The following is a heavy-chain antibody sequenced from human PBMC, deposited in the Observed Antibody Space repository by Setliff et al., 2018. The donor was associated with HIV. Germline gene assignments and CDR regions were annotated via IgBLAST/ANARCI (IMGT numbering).Heavy chain of an antibody. J-gene: IGHJ4*02. V-gene: IGHV3-11*05. D-gene: IGHD3-9*01. Sequence: PGGSLRLSCSVSGFTFSDNYMGWIRLAPGKGLEWISSISHSSSHRHYADSVKGRFTISRDNAKNSLYLEMNRLRADDTAVYFCARVITVLRSSDWSYYFDYWGQGTLVTVSS. CDR1: GFTFSDNY. CDR2: ISHSSSHR. CDR3: ARVITVLRSSDWSYYFDY.